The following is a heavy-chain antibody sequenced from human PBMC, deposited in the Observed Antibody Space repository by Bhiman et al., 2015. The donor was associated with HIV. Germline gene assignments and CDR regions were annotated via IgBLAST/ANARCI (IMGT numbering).Heavy chain of an antibody. D-gene: IGHD1-1*01. Sequence: EVQLVESGGGLVQPGGSLRLSCVASGFTFSNSWMNWVRQAPGKGLEWIGRIRSIFDGGTTDYAAPVKGRFTISRDDSQTTLHLHMSSLRSEDTAFYYCIAEVLDPLGEHWGQGALVTVSS. CDR3: IAEVLDPLGEH. J-gene: IGHJ1*01. CDR1: GFTFSNSW. V-gene: IGHV3-15*01. CDR2: IRSIFDGGTT.